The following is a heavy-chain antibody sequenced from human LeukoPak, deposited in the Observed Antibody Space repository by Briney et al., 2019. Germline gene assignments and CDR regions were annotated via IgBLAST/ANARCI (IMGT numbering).Heavy chain of an antibody. V-gene: IGHV6-1*01. D-gene: IGHD3-10*01. CDR2: TYYRSKWYN. CDR3: ARGRSLGGSLWFGELPNWFDP. CDR1: GDSVSSNSAA. J-gene: IGHJ5*02. Sequence: SQTLSLTCAISGDSVSSNSAAWNWIRQSPSRGLEWLGRTYYRSKWYNDYAVSVKSRITISPDTSKNQFSLQLNSVTPEDTAVYYCARGRSLGGSLWFGELPNWFDPWGQGTLVTVSS.